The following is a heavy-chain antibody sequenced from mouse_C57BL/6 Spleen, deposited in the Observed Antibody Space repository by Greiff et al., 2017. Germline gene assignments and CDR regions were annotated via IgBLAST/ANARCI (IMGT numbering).Heavy chain of an antibody. D-gene: IGHD2-12*01. CDR3: ARRSYYDAIDY. J-gene: IGHJ4*01. CDR2: INPYNGGT. Sequence: EVQLQQSGPVLVKPGASVKMSCKASGYTFTDYYMNWVKQSHGKSLEWIGVINPYNGGTSYNQKFKGKATLTVEESSSTAYMELNSLTSEDSTVYYYARRSYYDAIDYWGQGTSVTVSS. V-gene: IGHV1-19*01. CDR1: GYTFTDYY.